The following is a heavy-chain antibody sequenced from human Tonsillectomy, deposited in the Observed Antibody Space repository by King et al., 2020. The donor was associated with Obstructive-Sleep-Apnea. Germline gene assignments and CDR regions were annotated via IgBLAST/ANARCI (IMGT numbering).Heavy chain of an antibody. D-gene: IGHD5-12*01. Sequence: QLVQSGAEVKKPGESLKISCKTSGYTFTKYWIGWVRQVSGKGLEWMGMIYPGDSDTRYGPSLQGQVTISDDKSISTTFLQWSSLKASATAMYYCATSIVTTVGGVFDIWGQGTMVTVSS. J-gene: IGHJ3*02. CDR2: IYPGDSDT. CDR1: GYTFTKYW. V-gene: IGHV5-51*01. CDR3: ATSIVTTVGGVFDI.